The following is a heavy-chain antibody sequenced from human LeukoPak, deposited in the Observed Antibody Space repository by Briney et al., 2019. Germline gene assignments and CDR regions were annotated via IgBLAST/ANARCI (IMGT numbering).Heavy chain of an antibody. D-gene: IGHD2-21*02. J-gene: IGHJ3*02. Sequence: PGGSLRLSCAASGFTFSSYSMNWVRQAPGKGLEWGSYISSSSSTIYYADSVKGRFTISRDNAKNSLYLQMNSLRAEDTAVYYCARRDVTPWDAFDIWGQGTMVTVSS. CDR1: GFTFSSYS. V-gene: IGHV3-48*04. CDR3: ARRDVTPWDAFDI. CDR2: ISSSSSTI.